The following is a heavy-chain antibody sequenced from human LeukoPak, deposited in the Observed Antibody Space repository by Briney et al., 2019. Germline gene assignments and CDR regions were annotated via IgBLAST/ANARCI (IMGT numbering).Heavy chain of an antibody. CDR1: GFTFTNYA. CDR2: ITPGGHST. J-gene: IGHJ4*02. CDR3: AKATSGYYAFDY. D-gene: IGHD3-22*01. Sequence: GGSLRLSCAASGFTFTNYAMSWVRQAPGKGLKWVSTITPGGHSTYYADSVKGRFTISSDNSKKTLYLQLSTLRVEDTAVYYCAKATSGYYAFDYWGQGTLVTVSS. V-gene: IGHV3-23*01.